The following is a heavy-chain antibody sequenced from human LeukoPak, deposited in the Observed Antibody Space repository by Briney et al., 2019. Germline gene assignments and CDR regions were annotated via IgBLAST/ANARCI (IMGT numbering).Heavy chain of an antibody. CDR3: AKDRIYYGSSGLTHDY. CDR2: ISGSGGST. V-gene: IGHV3-23*01. Sequence: SGGSLRLSCAASGFTFSSYAMSWVRQAPGKGLEWVSAISGSGGSTYYADSVKGRFTISRDNSKNTLYLQMNSLRAEDTAVYYCAKDRIYYGSSGLTHDYWGQGTLVTVSS. J-gene: IGHJ4*02. CDR1: GFTFSSYA. D-gene: IGHD3-22*01.